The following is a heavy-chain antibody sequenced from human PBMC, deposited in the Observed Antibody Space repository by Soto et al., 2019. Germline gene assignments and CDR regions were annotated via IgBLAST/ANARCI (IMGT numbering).Heavy chain of an antibody. D-gene: IGHD3-3*02. V-gene: IGHV2-5*02. J-gene: IGHJ4*02. CDR1: GFSLSTSGVG. Sequence: QITLKESGPTLVKPTQPLTLTCTFSGFSLSTSGVGVGWIRQPPGKALEWLALLYWDDDKRYSPSLKSRLTITKHTSKDQVVLTMTTVDPVDTATYYCAHWGGIGSISYPCRYYFDYWGQGTLVTVSS. CDR2: LYWDDDK. CDR3: AHWGGIGSISYPCRYYFDY.